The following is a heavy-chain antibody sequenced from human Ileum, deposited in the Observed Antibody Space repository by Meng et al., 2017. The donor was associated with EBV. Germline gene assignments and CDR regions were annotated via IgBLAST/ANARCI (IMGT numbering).Heavy chain of an antibody. CDR2: IFHSGHT. CDR3: ARGREYTGQLDL. J-gene: IGHJ5*02. D-gene: IGHD5-18*01. Sequence: QVQLEQRGAGLLKPSETLSLTCDVSGGSFNAYYWTWIRQSPGGGLEWIGEIFHSGHTNYSPSLESRVSMSVATSKKQFSLLLSSVTAADSGLYFCARGREYTGQLDLWGLGTLVTVSS. CDR1: GGSFNAYY. V-gene: IGHV4-34*02.